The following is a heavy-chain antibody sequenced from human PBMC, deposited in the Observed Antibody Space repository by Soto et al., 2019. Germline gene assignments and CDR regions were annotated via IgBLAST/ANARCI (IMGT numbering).Heavy chain of an antibody. J-gene: IGHJ4*02. D-gene: IGHD3-16*02. CDR1: GGSISSGGYY. V-gene: IGHV4-31*03. CDR3: ARSMITFGGVIVPFDY. Sequence: SETLSLTCTVSGGSISSGGYYWSWIRQHPGKGLEWIGYIYYSGSTYYNPSLKSRVTISVDTSKNQFSLKLSSVTAADTAVYYCARSMITFGGVIVPFDYWGQGTLVTVSS. CDR2: IYYSGST.